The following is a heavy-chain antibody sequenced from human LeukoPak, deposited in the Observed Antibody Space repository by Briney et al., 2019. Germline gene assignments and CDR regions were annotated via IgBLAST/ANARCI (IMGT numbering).Heavy chain of an antibody. CDR1: GFIFSNYA. D-gene: IGHD3-9*01. J-gene: IGHJ4*01. V-gene: IGHV3-23*01. CDR3: AKWGDYDILTGYYDSDY. Sequence: PGGSLRLSCAASGFIFSNYAMSWVRQAPGKGLEWVSAICGRDGGTYYADSVKGRFTVSRDDPKNTLYLQMNTLRVEDTAVYYCAKWGDYDILTGYYDSDYWGHGPLVTVSS. CDR2: ICGRDGGT.